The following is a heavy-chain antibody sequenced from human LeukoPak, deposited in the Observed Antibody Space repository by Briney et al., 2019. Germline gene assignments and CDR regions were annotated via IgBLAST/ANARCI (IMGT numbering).Heavy chain of an antibody. J-gene: IGHJ4*02. CDR2: INHSGST. CDR1: GGSFSGYY. Sequence: MSSETLSLTCAVYGGSFSGYYWSWIRQPPGKGLEWIGEINHSGSTKYNPSLKSRVTISVDTSKNQFSLKLSSVTAADTAVYYCAYSTVAIRGYYWGQGTLVTVSS. CDR3: AYSTVAIRGYY. D-gene: IGHD4-23*01. V-gene: IGHV4-34*01.